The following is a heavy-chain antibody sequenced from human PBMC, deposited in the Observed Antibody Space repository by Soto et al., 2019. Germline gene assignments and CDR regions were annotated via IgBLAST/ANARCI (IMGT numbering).Heavy chain of an antibody. CDR1: GFTFSSYS. CDR2: ISYDGSDK. V-gene: IGHV3-30*03. Sequence: GGSLRLSCAASGFTFSSYSLNWVRQAPGKGLEWVALISYDGSDKDYADSVKGRFTISRDNSRNTLFLQMNSLRAEDTAVYYCARDYYKYYDSSGYYRSPAYWGQGTLVTVSS. CDR3: ARDYYKYYDSSGYYRSPAY. D-gene: IGHD3-22*01. J-gene: IGHJ4*02.